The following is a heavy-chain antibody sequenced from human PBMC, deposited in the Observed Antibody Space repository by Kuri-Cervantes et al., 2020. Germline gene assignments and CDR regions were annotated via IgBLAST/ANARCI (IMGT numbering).Heavy chain of an antibody. Sequence: GESLKISCAASGFTFSTSWMYWVRQAPGKGLEWVAVIWYDGSNKYYADSVKGRFTISRDNSKNTLYRQMNSLRAEDTAVYYCARAGIWERRGPENDYYYYYGMDVWGQGTTVSVSS. D-gene: IGHD1-1*01. CDR3: ARAGIWERRGPENDYYYYYGMDV. CDR1: GFTFSTSW. J-gene: IGHJ6*02. CDR2: IWYDGSNK. V-gene: IGHV3-33*07.